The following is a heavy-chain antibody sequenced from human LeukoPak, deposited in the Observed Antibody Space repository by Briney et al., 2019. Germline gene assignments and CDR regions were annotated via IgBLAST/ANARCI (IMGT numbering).Heavy chain of an antibody. J-gene: IGHJ5*02. V-gene: IGHV4-4*07. CDR3: ARDKTGCANGVCYYWNWFDP. CDR1: GGSMSSNY. CDR2: IYTSGST. D-gene: IGHD2-8*01. Sequence: SETLSLTCSVSGGSMSSNYWSWIRQPAGKGLEWIGRIYTSGSTNYNPSLKSRVTMSVDTSKNQFFLKLSSVTAADTAVYYCARDKTGCANGVCYYWNWFDPWGQGTLVTVSS.